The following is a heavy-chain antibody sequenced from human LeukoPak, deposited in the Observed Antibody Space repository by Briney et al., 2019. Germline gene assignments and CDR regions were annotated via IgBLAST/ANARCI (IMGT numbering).Heavy chain of an antibody. D-gene: IGHD3-22*01. V-gene: IGHV4-30-4*01. CDR2: IYYSGST. Sequence: PSQTLSLTCTVSGGSISSGDYYWSWIRQPPGKGLEWIGYIYYSGSTYYNPSLKSRVTISVDTSKNQFSLKLSSVTAADTAVYYCARGATGTYYYDSSGYYDYWGQGTLVTVSS. CDR3: ARGATGTYYYDSSGYYDY. CDR1: GGSISSGDYY. J-gene: IGHJ4*02.